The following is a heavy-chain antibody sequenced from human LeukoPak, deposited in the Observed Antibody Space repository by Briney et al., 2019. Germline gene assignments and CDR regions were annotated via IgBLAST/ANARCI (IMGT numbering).Heavy chain of an antibody. J-gene: IGHJ3*02. CDR2: INRSGST. Sequence: PSETLSLTCAVYGGSFSGYYWSWIRQPPGKGLEWIGEINRSGSTNYNPSLKSRVTISVDTSKNQFSLKLSSVTAADTAVYYCARGPGYSSGWYSDLDAFDIWGQGTMVTVSS. V-gene: IGHV4-34*01. D-gene: IGHD6-19*01. CDR1: GGSFSGYY. CDR3: ARGPGYSSGWYSDLDAFDI.